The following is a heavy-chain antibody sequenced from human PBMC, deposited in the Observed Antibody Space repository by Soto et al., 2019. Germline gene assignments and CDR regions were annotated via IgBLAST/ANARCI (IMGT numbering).Heavy chain of an antibody. Sequence: SETLSLTCSVSGGSFSSYYWTWIRQPPGKEMEWIGYVYYTGTTTYNPSLKSRVTISLDMPNNQFSLRLTSMTAADTAVYFCVRDQQMGRLDPWGQGTPVTVSS. V-gene: IGHV4-59*01. J-gene: IGHJ5*02. CDR2: VYYTGTT. CDR3: VRDQQMGRLDP. CDR1: GGSFSSYY. D-gene: IGHD3-16*01.